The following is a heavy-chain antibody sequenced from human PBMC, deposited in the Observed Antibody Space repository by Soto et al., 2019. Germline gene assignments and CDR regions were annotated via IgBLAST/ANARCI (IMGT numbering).Heavy chain of an antibody. CDR1: GFTFSSYW. V-gene: IGHV3-74*01. CDR3: AREGDEYPSAFDI. Sequence: GGSLRLSCAASGFTFSSYWMHWVRQAPGKGLVWVSRINSDGRSTSYADSVKGRFTISRDNAKNTLYLQMNSLRAEDTAVYYCAREGDEYPSAFDIWGQGTMVTVSS. CDR2: INSDGRST. J-gene: IGHJ3*02.